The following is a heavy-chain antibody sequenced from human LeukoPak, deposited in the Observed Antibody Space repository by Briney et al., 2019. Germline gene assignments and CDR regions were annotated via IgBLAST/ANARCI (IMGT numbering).Heavy chain of an antibody. CDR3: AGDCSSHMDV. Sequence: SETLSLTCTVSGGSISSSSYYWGWIRQPPGKGLEWIGSIYYSGSTYYNPSLNSRPTISVDTSKNQFSLKLSSVTAADTAVYYCAGDCSSHMDVWGKGTTVTVSS. CDR2: IYYSGST. D-gene: IGHD2-15*01. V-gene: IGHV4-39*01. J-gene: IGHJ6*03. CDR1: GGSISSSSYY.